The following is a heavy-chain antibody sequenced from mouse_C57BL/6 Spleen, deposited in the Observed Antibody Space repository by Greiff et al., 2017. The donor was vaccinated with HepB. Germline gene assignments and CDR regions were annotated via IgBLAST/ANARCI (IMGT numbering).Heavy chain of an antibody. D-gene: IGHD2-14*01. V-gene: IGHV5-17*01. Sequence: EVNVVESGGGLVKPGGSLKLSCAASGFTFSDYGMHWVRQAPEKGLEWVAYISSGSSTIYYADTVKGRFTISRDNAKNTLFLQMTSLRSEDTAMYYCARGGTTEFAYWGQVTLVTVSA. CDR3: ARGGTTEFAY. CDR2: ISSGSSTI. J-gene: IGHJ3*01. CDR1: GFTFSDYG.